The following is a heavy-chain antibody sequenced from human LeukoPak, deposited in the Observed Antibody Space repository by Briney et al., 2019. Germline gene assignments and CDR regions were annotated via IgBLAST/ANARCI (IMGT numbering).Heavy chain of an antibody. V-gene: IGHV3-48*02. D-gene: IGHD3-22*01. CDR1: GFTFSSYS. CDR2: ISSSSSTL. CDR3: ARAGGGGTMIVVASDAFDI. J-gene: IGHJ3*02. Sequence: GGSLRLSCAASGFTFSSYSMNWVRQAPGKGLEWVSYISSSSSTLYYADSVKGRFTISRDNAKNSLYLQMNSLRDEDTAVYYCARAGGGGTMIVVASDAFDIWGQGTMVTVSS.